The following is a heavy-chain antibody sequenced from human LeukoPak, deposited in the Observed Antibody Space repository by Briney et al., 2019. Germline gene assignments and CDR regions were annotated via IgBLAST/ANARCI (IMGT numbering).Heavy chain of an antibody. Sequence: ASVKVSFTASGYTFTVYYMHWVRQAPGQGLEWMGWINPNSGGTNYAQKFQGRVTMTRDTSISTAYMELSRLRSDDTAVYYCARRKWLDRDYYGMDVWGQGTTVTVSS. CDR2: INPNSGGT. J-gene: IGHJ6*02. CDR1: GYTFTVYY. D-gene: IGHD3-22*01. V-gene: IGHV1-2*02. CDR3: ARRKWLDRDYYGMDV.